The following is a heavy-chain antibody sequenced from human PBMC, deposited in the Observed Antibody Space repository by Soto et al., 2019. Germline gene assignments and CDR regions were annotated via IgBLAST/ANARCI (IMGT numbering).Heavy chain of an antibody. CDR1: GFTVSSNY. Sequence: EVQLVESGGGLVQPGGSLRLSCAASGFTVSSNYMSWVRQAPGKGLEWVSVIYSGGSTYYADSVKGRFTISRDNSKNTLYLQMNSLRAEDTAVYYCARDPHYGDYEVDANYWGQGTLVTVSS. CDR3: ARDPHYGDYEVDANY. V-gene: IGHV3-66*01. J-gene: IGHJ4*02. CDR2: IYSGGST. D-gene: IGHD4-17*01.